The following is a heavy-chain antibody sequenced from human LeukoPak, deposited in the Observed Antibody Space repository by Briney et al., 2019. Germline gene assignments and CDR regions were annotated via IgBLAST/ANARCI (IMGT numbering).Heavy chain of an antibody. D-gene: IGHD3-10*01. V-gene: IGHV3-30*18. CDR2: ISYDGSNK. Sequence: GGSLRLSCAASGFTFSSYGMHWVRQAPGKGLEWVAVISYDGSNKYYADSVKGRLTISRDNSKNTLYLQMNSLRAEDTAVYYCAKDRINYYGSGSFDYWGQGTLVTVSS. CDR1: GFTFSSYG. J-gene: IGHJ4*02. CDR3: AKDRINYYGSGSFDY.